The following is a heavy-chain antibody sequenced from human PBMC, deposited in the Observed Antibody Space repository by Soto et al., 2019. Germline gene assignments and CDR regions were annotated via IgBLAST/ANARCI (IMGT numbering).Heavy chain of an antibody. J-gene: IGHJ6*02. Sequence: QVQLQESGPGLVKPSQTLSLTCTVSGGSISSGGYYWSWIRQHPGKGLEWIGYIYYSGSTYYNPSLKSRVTISVDTSKNQFSLQLSSVTAADTAVYYWARESIAAAGRGTYGMDVWGQGNTVTGSS. CDR1: GGSISSGGYY. CDR3: ARESIAAAGRGTYGMDV. CDR2: IYYSGST. D-gene: IGHD6-13*01. V-gene: IGHV4-31*03.